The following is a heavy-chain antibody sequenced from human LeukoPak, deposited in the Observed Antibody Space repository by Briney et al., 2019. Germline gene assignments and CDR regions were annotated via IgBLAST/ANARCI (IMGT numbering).Heavy chain of an antibody. D-gene: IGHD6-13*01. CDR2: INAYNGNK. Sequence: GASVKVSCKTSDYTFSSDGFTWVRQAPGKGLEWMGWINAYNGNKNYAQKFQGRVTMTTDTSTNTAYMDLRSLRSDDTAIYYCANRGQQLYDYWGPGTLVTVSS. CDR3: ANRGQQLYDY. V-gene: IGHV1-18*01. J-gene: IGHJ4*02. CDR1: DYTFSSDG.